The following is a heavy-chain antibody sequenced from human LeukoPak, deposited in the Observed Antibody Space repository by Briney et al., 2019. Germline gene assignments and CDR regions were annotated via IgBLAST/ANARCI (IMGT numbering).Heavy chain of an antibody. V-gene: IGHV3-7*01. CDR3: ARITWLSSIHDAFDI. CDR2: MKTDGSEI. CDR1: GITFSSYW. J-gene: IGHJ3*02. D-gene: IGHD3-22*01. Sequence: GGSLRLSCAASGITFSSYWMNWVRQAPGKGLEWVANMKTDGSEIYYVDSVKGRFTISRDNAKNSLYLQMNSLRAEDTAVYYCARITWLSSIHDAFDIWGQGTMVTVSS.